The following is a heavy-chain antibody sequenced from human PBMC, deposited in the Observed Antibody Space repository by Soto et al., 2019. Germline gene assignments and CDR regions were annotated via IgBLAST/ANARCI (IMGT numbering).Heavy chain of an antibody. Sequence: QVQLVESGGGVVHPGKSLRLSCAASGFGFSDYGMHWVRQAPGKGLEWVGVIWFDGSNKLYADSVKGRFTISRDNAKNVLYLQMNTLRDDDTALYYCAREIGLPGVIGIDYWGQGTLVTVSS. CDR3: AREIGLPGVIGIDY. J-gene: IGHJ4*02. CDR1: GFGFSDYG. CDR2: IWFDGSNK. V-gene: IGHV3-33*01. D-gene: IGHD6-19*01.